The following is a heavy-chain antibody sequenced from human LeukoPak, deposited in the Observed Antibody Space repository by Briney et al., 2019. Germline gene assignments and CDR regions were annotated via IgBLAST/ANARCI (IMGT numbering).Heavy chain of an antibody. CDR3: ARDQREQQLVG. V-gene: IGHV3-66*01. CDR2: IYSGGST. D-gene: IGHD6-13*01. Sequence: PVGSLRLSCAASGFTVSSNYMNWVRQAPGKGLEWVSLIYSGGSTSYADSVKGRFTISRDNSKNTLYLQMNSLRAEDTAVYYCARDQREQQLVGWGQGTLVIVSS. CDR1: GFTVSSNY. J-gene: IGHJ4*02.